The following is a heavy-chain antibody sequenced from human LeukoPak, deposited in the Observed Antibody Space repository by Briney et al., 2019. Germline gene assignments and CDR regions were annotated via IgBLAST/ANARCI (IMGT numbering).Heavy chain of an antibody. V-gene: IGHV1-18*01. D-gene: IGHD3-22*01. Sequence: ASVKVSCKASGYTFTSYDINWVRQATGQGLEWMGWISAYNGNINYAQKLQGRVTMTTDTSTSTAYMELRSLRSDDTAVYYCARDRRYYDSSGSRAYWFDPWGQGTLVTVSS. CDR2: ISAYNGNI. CDR1: GYTFTSYD. J-gene: IGHJ5*02. CDR3: ARDRRYYDSSGSRAYWFDP.